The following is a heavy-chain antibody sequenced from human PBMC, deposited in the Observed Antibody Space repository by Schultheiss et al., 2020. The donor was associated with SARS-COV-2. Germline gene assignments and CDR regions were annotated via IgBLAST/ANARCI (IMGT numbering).Heavy chain of an antibody. CDR2: IYSGGST. Sequence: GGSLRLSCAASGFTFSSYAMHWVRQAPGKGLEWVSVIYSGGSTYYADSVKGRFTISRDNAKNSLYLQMNSLRAEDTALYYCAKDIASNYYDSSGYSFDYWGQGTLVTVSS. CDR3: AKDIASNYYDSSGYSFDY. CDR1: GFTFSSYA. J-gene: IGHJ4*02. D-gene: IGHD3-22*01. V-gene: IGHV3-NL1*01.